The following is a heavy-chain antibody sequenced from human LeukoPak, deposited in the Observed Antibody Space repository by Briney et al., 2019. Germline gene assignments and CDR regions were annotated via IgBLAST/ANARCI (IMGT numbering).Heavy chain of an antibody. CDR1: GGSISSSSYY. V-gene: IGHV4-39*07. Sequence: SETLSLTCTVSGGSISSSSYYWGWIRQPPGKGLEWIGSIYYSGSTYYNPSLKSRVTISVDTSKNQFSLKLSSVTAADTAVYYCARDRAGSGRRFDPWGQGTLVTVSS. CDR2: IYYSGST. J-gene: IGHJ5*02. D-gene: IGHD2-15*01. CDR3: ARDRAGSGRRFDP.